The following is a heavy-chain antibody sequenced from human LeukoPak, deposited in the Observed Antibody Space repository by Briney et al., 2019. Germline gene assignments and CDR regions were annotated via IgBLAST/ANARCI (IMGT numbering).Heavy chain of an antibody. CDR1: GFTFGGYG. D-gene: IGHD3-22*01. Sequence: GGSLRLSCAASGFTFGGYGMSWVRQAPGKGLEWVSGINWNGGSTGYADSVEGRFTISRDNAKNSLYLQMNSLRAEDTAVYYCARDLTMIVVVPFDYWGQGTLVTVSS. J-gene: IGHJ4*02. CDR3: ARDLTMIVVVPFDY. CDR2: INWNGGST. V-gene: IGHV3-20*04.